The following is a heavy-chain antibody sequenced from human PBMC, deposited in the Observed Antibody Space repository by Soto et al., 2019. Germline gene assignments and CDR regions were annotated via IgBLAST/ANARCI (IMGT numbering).Heavy chain of an antibody. CDR2: IYHSGST. CDR1: GGSISSSNW. J-gene: IGHJ6*02. D-gene: IGHD6-6*01. V-gene: IGHV4-4*02. Sequence: SETLSLTCAVSGGSISSSNWWSWVRQPPGKGLQWIGEIYHSGSTNYNPSLKSRVTMSVDKSKKQFSLNLNSVTAADTAVYYCARAAPSRISSYGMDVWGQGTTVTV. CDR3: ARAAPSRISSYGMDV.